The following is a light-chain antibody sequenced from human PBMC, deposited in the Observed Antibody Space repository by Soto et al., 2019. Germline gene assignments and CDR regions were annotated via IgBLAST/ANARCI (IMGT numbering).Light chain of an antibody. Sequence: EVVLTQSPGILSLSPGERATLSCRASQSVSSSYLAWYQQKPGQAPRLLIYGASSRATGIPDRFSGSGSRTDFTLTISRLEPEDFAVYYCQYCDSSPRFGQGTKVEIK. CDR2: GAS. J-gene: IGKJ1*01. CDR1: QSVSSSY. CDR3: QYCDSSPR. V-gene: IGKV3-20*01.